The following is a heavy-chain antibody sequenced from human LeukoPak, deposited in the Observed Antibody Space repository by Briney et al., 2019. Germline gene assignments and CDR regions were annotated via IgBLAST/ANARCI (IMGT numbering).Heavy chain of an antibody. CDR3: ARDYYDILTGYEGAFDI. V-gene: IGHV3-21*01. CDR1: GFTFSSYS. Sequence: GRSLSLSCAASGFTFSSYSMNWVRQAPGKGLEWVSSISSSSSYIYYADSVKGRFTISRDNAKNSLYLQMNSLRAEDTAVYYCARDYYDILTGYEGAFDIWGQGTMVTVSS. J-gene: IGHJ3*02. CDR2: ISSSSSYI. D-gene: IGHD3-9*01.